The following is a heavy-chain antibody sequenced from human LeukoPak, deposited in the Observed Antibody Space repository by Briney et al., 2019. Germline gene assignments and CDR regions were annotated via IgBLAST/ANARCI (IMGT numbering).Heavy chain of an antibody. V-gene: IGHV3-23*01. CDR1: GFTFSSYA. J-gene: IGHJ4*02. CDR2: ISGSGGST. D-gene: IGHD4-23*01. Sequence: GGSLRLSCAASGFTFSSYAMSWVRQAPGKWLEWLSAISGSGGSTYYADSVKGRFTISRDNSKNTLYLQMNSLRAEDTAVYYCAKDLDHYGDNVDYWGQGTLVTVSS. CDR3: AKDLDHYGDNVDY.